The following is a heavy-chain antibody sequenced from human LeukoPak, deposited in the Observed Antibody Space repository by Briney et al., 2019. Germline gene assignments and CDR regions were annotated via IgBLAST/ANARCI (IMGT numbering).Heavy chain of an antibody. Sequence: PVGSLRLSCAASGFTFSSYEMNWVRQAPGKGLEWVGRTRNKPKSYTTEYAASVKDRFIISRDDSKNSLYLQMYSLKNEDTAVYYCARAARESSDNYYYGLDAWGQGTTVTVSS. D-gene: IGHD3-10*01. CDR1: GFTFSSYE. CDR2: TRNKPKSYTT. CDR3: ARAARESSDNYYYGLDA. J-gene: IGHJ6*02. V-gene: IGHV3-72*01.